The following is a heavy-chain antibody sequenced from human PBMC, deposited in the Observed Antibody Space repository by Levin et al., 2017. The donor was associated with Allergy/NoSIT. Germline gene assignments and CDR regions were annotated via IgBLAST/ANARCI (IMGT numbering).Heavy chain of an antibody. CDR3: AREIYGDYRFDY. CDR2: IYYSGST. Sequence: SETLSLTCTVSGGSISSYYWSWIRQPPGKGLEWIGYIYYSGSTNYNPSLKSRVTISMDTSKNQFSLKLSSVTAADTAVYYCAREIYGDYRFDYWGQGTLVTVSS. CDR1: GGSISSYY. V-gene: IGHV4-59*01. J-gene: IGHJ4*02. D-gene: IGHD4-17*01.